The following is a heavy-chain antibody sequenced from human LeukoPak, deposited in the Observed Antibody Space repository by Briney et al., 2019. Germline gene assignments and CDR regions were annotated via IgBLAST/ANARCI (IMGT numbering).Heavy chain of an antibody. V-gene: IGHV3-53*01. J-gene: IGHJ3*02. Sequence: GGSLRLSCAASGFTVSRNYMNWVRQAPGKGLEWVSLIYNTGGTYYADSVKGRFTISRDKSKNTLFLQMNSLRVDDTAVYYCATEGDTDDAFDTWGQGTMVTVSS. D-gene: IGHD2-21*01. CDR1: GFTVSRNY. CDR2: IYNTGGT. CDR3: ATEGDTDDAFDT.